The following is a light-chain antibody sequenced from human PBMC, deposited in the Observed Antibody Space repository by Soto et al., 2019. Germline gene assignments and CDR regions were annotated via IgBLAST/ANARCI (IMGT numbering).Light chain of an antibody. CDR1: QSISTY. CDR2: DAS. CDR3: QPPCTTPRR. J-gene: IGKJ1*01. V-gene: IGKV1-39*01. Sequence: GRRRVTITCRASQSISTYLNWYQKKPGKAPNLLIYDASRLQSGVPSRFSGSGGETAFTLSLRTLQPDDFAPSNCQPPCTTPRRFAEGTKVDIK.